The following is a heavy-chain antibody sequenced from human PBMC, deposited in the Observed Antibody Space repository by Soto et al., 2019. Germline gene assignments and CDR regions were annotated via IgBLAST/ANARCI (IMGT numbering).Heavy chain of an antibody. CDR2: ISYDGSNK. J-gene: IGHJ4*02. D-gene: IGHD2-8*01. CDR3: ARSLGVSPDN. Sequence: QVQLVESGGGVVQPGRSLRLSCAASGFTFSSYAMHWVRQAPGKGLEWVAGISYDGSNKYYADSVKGRFTISRDNSKKTLYLQMNSLRADDTAVYYCARSLGVSPDNWGQGTLVTVSS. V-gene: IGHV3-30-3*01. CDR1: GFTFSSYA.